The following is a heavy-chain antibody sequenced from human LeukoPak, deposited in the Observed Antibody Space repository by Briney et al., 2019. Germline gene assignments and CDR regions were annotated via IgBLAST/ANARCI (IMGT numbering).Heavy chain of an antibody. CDR1: EHTFTSYD. CDR2: IDIKNGDT. Sequence: APVKACYTPSEHTFTSYDMHSVRQPPGHGLEWMGGIDIKNGDTKYSQKFQSRLPITRDTSIGIAYMELRSLISDDTAFYYCASEAYCSGGRCSVQRVASWGQGTPVTVSS. CDR3: ASEAYCSGGRCSVQRVAS. D-gene: IGHD2-15*01. V-gene: IGHV1-2*02. J-gene: IGHJ5*02.